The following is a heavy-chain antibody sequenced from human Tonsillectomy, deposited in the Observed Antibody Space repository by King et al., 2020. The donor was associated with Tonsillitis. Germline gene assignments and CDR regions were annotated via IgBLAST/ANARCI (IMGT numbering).Heavy chain of an antibody. J-gene: IGHJ4*02. CDR2: IYYSGST. CDR1: GGSISSYY. Sequence: VQLQESGPGLVKPSETLSLTCTVSGGSISSYYWSWIRQPPGKGLAWIGYIYYSGSTKYNPSLKSRVTIAVDTSKNQFSLKLSSVTAADTRVYYCASQERFSLIQRTWYFDYWSQSTLVTVSS. V-gene: IGHV4-59*08. CDR3: ASQERFSLIQRTWYFDY. D-gene: IGHD1-1*01.